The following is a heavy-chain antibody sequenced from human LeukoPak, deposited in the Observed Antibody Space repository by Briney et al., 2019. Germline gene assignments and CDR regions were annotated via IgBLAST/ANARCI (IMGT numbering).Heavy chain of an antibody. CDR2: IYPGDSDT. J-gene: IGHJ4*02. CDR3: ARRVDTGMATMYYFDY. CDR1: GYSFTSYW. Sequence: GESLKISCKGSGYSFTSYWIGWVRQMPGKGPEWMGIIYPGDSDTRYSPSFQGKVTISADKSISTAYLQWSSLKASDTAMYDCARRVDTGMATMYYFDYWGQGTLVTVSS. V-gene: IGHV5-51*01. D-gene: IGHD5-18*01.